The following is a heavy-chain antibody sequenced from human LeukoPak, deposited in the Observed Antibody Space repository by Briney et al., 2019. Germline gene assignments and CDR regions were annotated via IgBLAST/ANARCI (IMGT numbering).Heavy chain of an antibody. Sequence: RGSLRLSCAASGFTFSSYWMQWVRHAPGEGVVWVSRINSDGGSTSYAGSVKGRFTISRDNTKNSVCLHMYRLREQDTGVFYCAGTYNWNDPRWDWFDPWGQGTLVTVSS. D-gene: IGHD1-20*01. J-gene: IGHJ5*02. V-gene: IGHV3-74*01. CDR3: AGTYNWNDPRWDWFDP. CDR2: INSDGGST. CDR1: GFTFSSYW.